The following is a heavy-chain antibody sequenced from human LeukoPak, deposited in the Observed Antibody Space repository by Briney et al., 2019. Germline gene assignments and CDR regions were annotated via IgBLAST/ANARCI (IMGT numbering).Heavy chain of an antibody. CDR2: IYTSGST. J-gene: IGHJ5*02. Sequence: SETLSLTCTVSGGSISSYYWSWIRQPAGKGLEWIGRIYTSGSTNYNPSLKSRVTMSVDTSKNQFSLKLSSVTAADTAVYYCARGDSSSWYSNWFDPWGQGTLVTVPS. D-gene: IGHD6-13*01. CDR1: GGSISSYY. V-gene: IGHV4-4*07. CDR3: ARGDSSSWYSNWFDP.